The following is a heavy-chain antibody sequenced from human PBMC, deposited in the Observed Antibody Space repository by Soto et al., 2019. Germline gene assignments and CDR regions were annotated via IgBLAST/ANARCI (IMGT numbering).Heavy chain of an antibody. CDR2: IYYSGST. Sequence: PSETLSLTCTVSGGSISSSSYYWGWIRQPPGKGLEWIGSIYYSGSTYYNPSLKSRVTISVDTSKNQFSLKLSSVTAADTALYYCARHGSGYYYYYYGMDVWGQGTTVTVSS. D-gene: IGHD3-10*01. V-gene: IGHV4-39*01. CDR3: ARHGSGYYYYYYGMDV. J-gene: IGHJ6*02. CDR1: GGSISSSSYY.